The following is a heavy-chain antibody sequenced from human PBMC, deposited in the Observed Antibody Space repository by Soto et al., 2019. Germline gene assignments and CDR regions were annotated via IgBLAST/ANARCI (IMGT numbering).Heavy chain of an antibody. J-gene: IGHJ6*02. CDR2: INSDGSST. V-gene: IGHV3-74*01. CDR1: GFTFSSYW. D-gene: IGHD1-20*01. CDR3: ARVYKPAFDYYYYGMDV. Sequence: SGGSLRLSCAASGFTFSSYWMHWVRQAPGKGLVWVSRINSDGSSTSYADSVKGRFTISRDNAKNTLYLQMNSLRAEDAAVYYCARVYKPAFDYYYYGMDVWGQGTTVT.